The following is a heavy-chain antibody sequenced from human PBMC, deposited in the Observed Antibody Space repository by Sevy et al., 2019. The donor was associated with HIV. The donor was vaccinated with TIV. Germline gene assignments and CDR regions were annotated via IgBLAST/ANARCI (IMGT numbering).Heavy chain of an antibody. CDR2: ISGSGGST. D-gene: IGHD3-3*01. J-gene: IGHJ6*02. CDR3: AARPIFGVVNIYYYGMDV. V-gene: IGHV3-23*01. CDR1: GFTFSSYA. Sequence: GGSLRLSCAASGFTFSSYAMSWVRQAPGKGLEWVSAISGSGGSTYYADSVKGRFTISRDNSKNTLYLQMNSLRAEDTAVYYCAARPIFGVVNIYYYGMDVWAQGTTVTVSS.